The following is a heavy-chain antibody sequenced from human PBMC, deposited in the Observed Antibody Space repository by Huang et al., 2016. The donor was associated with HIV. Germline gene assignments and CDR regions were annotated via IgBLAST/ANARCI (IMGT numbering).Heavy chain of an antibody. CDR2: IYYRGST. CDR1: GGSISGSSYY. J-gene: IGHJ4*02. V-gene: IGHV4-39*01. Sequence: QLQLQESGPGLVKPSETLSLTCTVSGGSISGSSYYWGWIRQPPGKGLEWIGNIYYRGSTYYNPSRKSRVTISVDTSKKQFSLKLRSVTAADTAVYYCASGGSFVEFWGQGTPVTFSS. D-gene: IGHD3-16*01. CDR3: ASGGSFVEF.